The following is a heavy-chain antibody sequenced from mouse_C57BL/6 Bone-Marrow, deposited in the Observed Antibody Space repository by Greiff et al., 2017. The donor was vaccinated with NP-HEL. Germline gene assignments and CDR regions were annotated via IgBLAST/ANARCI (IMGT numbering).Heavy chain of an antibody. V-gene: IGHV1-50*01. Sequence: QVQLQQPGAELVKPGASVKLSCKASGYTFTSYWMQWVKQRPGQGLEWIGEIDPSDSYTNYNQKFKGKATLTVDTSSSTAYMQLSSLTSEDSAVYYCARSSYYGSSWAMDYWGQGTSVTVSS. CDR2: IDPSDSYT. CDR1: GYTFTSYW. D-gene: IGHD1-1*01. CDR3: ARSSYYGSSWAMDY. J-gene: IGHJ4*01.